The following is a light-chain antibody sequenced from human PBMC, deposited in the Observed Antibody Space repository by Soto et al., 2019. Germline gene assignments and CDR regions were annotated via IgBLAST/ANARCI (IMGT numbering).Light chain of an antibody. CDR1: QSSSNL. Sequence: DIQMTPSPSTLSTSVGDRVTITCRASQSSSNLLAWYQQKPGKAPRLLIYDASSLESGVPSRFSGSGSGTEFTLTISSLQPDDFATYYCQQYNRYPSTFGQGTKVDIK. J-gene: IGKJ1*01. CDR3: QQYNRYPST. CDR2: DAS. V-gene: IGKV1-5*01.